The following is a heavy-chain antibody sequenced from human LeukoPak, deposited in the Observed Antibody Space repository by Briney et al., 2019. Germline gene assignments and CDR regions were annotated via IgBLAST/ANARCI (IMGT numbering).Heavy chain of an antibody. D-gene: IGHD3-3*01. V-gene: IGHV1-69*13. CDR2: IIPIFGTA. CDR3: ARASDRAQNYDFWSGYFSRFDY. J-gene: IGHJ4*02. Sequence: ASVKVSCKASGGTFISYAISWVRQAPGQGLEWMGGIIPIFGTANYAQKFQGRVTITADESTSTAYMELSSLRSEDTAVYYCARASDRAQNYDFWSGYFSRFDYWGQGTLVTVSS. CDR1: GGTFISYA.